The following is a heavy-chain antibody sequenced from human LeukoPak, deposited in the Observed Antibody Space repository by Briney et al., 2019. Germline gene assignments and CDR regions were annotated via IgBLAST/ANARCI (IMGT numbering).Heavy chain of an antibody. CDR3: TGDEVVANVY. CDR1: GVSINDYY. Sequence: PSETLSLTCTVSGVSINDYYWSWVRRPPGQELEWIVYISYSGSTNYNPSLRSRVTISLNTTTTHFSLKWSSWTAAATAYYYWTGDEVVANVYWGHGTLVTVSS. V-gene: IGHV4-59*01. D-gene: IGHD2-15*01. CDR2: ISYSGST. J-gene: IGHJ4*01.